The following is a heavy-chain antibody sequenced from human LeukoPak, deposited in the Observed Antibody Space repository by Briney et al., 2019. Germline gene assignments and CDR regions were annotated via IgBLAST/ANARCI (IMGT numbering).Heavy chain of an antibody. CDR2: IYPGDSDT. J-gene: IGHJ3*02. CDR1: GYSFTSYW. D-gene: IGHD2-21*02. Sequence: GESLKISCKGSGYSFTSYWISWVRQMPGKGLEWMGIIYPGDSDTRYSPSFQGQVTISADKSISTAYLQWSSLKASDTAMYYCARAYCGGDCYWDAFDIWGQGTMVTVSS. CDR3: ARAYCGGDCYWDAFDI. V-gene: IGHV5-51*01.